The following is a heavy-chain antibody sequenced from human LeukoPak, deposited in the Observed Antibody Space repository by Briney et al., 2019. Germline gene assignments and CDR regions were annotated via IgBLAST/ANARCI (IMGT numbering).Heavy chain of an antibody. J-gene: IGHJ4*02. CDR3: ARGIYYYGSGILVDY. V-gene: IGHV1-2*02. CDR2: INPNSGGT. D-gene: IGHD3-10*01. CDR1: GYTFTGYY. Sequence: ASVKVSCKASGYTFTGYYMHWVRQAPGQGLEWMGWINPNSGGTNYAQKFQGRVTMTRDTSISTAYMELSRLRSDDTAVYYCARGIYYYGSGILVDYWGQGTLVTVSS.